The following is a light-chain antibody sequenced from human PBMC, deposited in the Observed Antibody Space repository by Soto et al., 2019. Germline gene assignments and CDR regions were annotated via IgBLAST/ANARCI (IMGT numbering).Light chain of an antibody. CDR1: QSLNSSY. CDR3: QQYGSSPPIT. V-gene: IGKV3-20*01. Sequence: EIVLTQSPCTLSLSPGERATLSCRASQSLNSSYLAWYQQKPGQAPRLLIYDASSRATGIPDRFSGSGSGTDFTLTISRLEPEDSAVYYCQQYGSSPPITFGQGTRLEIK. J-gene: IGKJ5*01. CDR2: DAS.